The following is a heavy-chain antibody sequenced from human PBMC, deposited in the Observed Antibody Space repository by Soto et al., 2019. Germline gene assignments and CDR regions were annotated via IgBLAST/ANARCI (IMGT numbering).Heavy chain of an antibody. J-gene: IGHJ2*01. CDR3: ARPLWRNDYNWGYFDL. CDR1: EFTISNYS. V-gene: IGHV3-30-3*01. D-gene: IGHD4-4*01. CDR2: ISYDGSNK. Sequence: GGSMIHYCASSEFTISNYSMHWVRQAPGKGLEWVAVISYDGSNKYYADSVKGRFTISRDNSKNTLYLQMNSLRAEDTAVYYCARPLWRNDYNWGYFDLWGRGTLVTVSS.